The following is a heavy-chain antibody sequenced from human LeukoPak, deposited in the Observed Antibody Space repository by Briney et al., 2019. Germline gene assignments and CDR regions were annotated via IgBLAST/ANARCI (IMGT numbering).Heavy chain of an antibody. D-gene: IGHD3-10*01. CDR2: ISAYNGNT. V-gene: IGHV1-18*01. CDR1: GYTFTSYG. J-gene: IGHJ6*02. CDR3: ARRMMVRGVTYYYYYGMDV. Sequence: ASVKVSCKASGYTFTSYGISWVRQAPGQGLEWMGWISAYNGNTNYAQKLQGRVTMNTDTSTSTAYMELRSLRSDDTAVYYWARRMMVRGVTYYYYYGMDVGGQGTTVTVSS.